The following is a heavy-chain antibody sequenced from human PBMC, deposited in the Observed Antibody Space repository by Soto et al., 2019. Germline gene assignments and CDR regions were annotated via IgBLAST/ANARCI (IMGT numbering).Heavy chain of an antibody. D-gene: IGHD5-18*01. J-gene: IGHJ4*02. CDR1: GFTFSTSA. Sequence: GGTLRLSCAASGFTFSTSAMHWVRQAPGKGLEWMTVISYDGSKSHYADSVKGRFTISRDNSKNTLYLQMNSLRADDTPLYYCARVSYSSGYLCSPRDCGQTVQGTVSS. CDR3: ARVSYSSGYLCSPRD. CDR2: ISYDGSKS. V-gene: IGHV3-30-3*01.